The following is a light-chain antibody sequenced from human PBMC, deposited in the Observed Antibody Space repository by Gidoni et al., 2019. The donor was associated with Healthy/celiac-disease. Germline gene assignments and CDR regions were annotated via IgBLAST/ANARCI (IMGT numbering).Light chain of an antibody. J-gene: IGLJ1*01. CDR1: SSNIGSKS. V-gene: IGLV1-44*01. CDR2: SND. CDR3: AAWDDSLNGYV. Sequence: QSVLTQHPSASGTPGQRVTISCSGSSSNIGSKSVNWYQQLPGTAPKLLIYSNDQRPSGVPARFSGSKSGPSASLASSGLQSEDEADYYCAAWDDSLNGYVFGTGTKVTVL.